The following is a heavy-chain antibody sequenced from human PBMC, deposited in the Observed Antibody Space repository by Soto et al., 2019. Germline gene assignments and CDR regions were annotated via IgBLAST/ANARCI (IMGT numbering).Heavy chain of an antibody. D-gene: IGHD1-26*01. CDR2: INSIGSSI. J-gene: IGHJ6*02. Sequence: SGGSLRLSCAASGFTFSSYEINWVRQAPGKGLEWLSYINSIGSSIYYADSVKGRFTISRDNAKNSLYLQMNSLRAEDTAVYYCARIYYGTEMDVWGQGTTVTVSS. CDR3: ARIYYGTEMDV. V-gene: IGHV3-48*03. CDR1: GFTFSSYE.